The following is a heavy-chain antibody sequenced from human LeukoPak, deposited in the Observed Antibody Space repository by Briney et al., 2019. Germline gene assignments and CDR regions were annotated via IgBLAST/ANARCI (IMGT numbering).Heavy chain of an antibody. Sequence: GGSLRLSCEASGFNFNYFAMSWVRQVPGKRLEWVSTIGDAATSASYADSVRGRFSMSRDNSKNMVYLQMDSLRAEDTAGYFCSRVKYGGNSGYHFDSWGLGTLVTVSS. CDR3: SRVKYGGNSGYHFDS. D-gene: IGHD4-23*01. CDR1: GFNFNYFA. J-gene: IGHJ4*02. CDR2: IGDAATSA. V-gene: IGHV3-23*01.